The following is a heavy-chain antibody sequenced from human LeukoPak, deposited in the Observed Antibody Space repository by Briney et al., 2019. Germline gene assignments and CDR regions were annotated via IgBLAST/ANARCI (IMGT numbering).Heavy chain of an antibody. CDR1: GFTFSSYS. V-gene: IGHV3-48*04. J-gene: IGHJ4*02. CDR2: ISTSGSTI. CDR3: ARDYPGAGRLEY. D-gene: IGHD6-19*01. Sequence: PGGSLRLSCAASGFTFSSYSMNWVRQAPGKGLEWVSYISTSGSTIYYADSVKGRFTISRDNAKNSLYLQMNSLRAEDTAVYYCARDYPGAGRLEYWGQGTLVTVSS.